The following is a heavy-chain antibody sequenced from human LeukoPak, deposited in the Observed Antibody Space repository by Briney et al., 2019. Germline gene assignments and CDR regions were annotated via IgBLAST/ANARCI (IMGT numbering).Heavy chain of an antibody. Sequence: PGGSLRLSCAASGFTFGSYAMYWVRQAPGKGLEWVSGIFGSGGSAHYADPVKGRFTISRDNSKNTVYLQMDSLRAEDTATYYCAKTTTGYSSGRYPAWPIDYWGQGTLVTVSS. CDR1: GFTFGSYA. J-gene: IGHJ4*02. CDR3: AKTTTGYSSGRYPAWPIDY. D-gene: IGHD2-15*01. CDR2: IFGSGGSA. V-gene: IGHV3-23*01.